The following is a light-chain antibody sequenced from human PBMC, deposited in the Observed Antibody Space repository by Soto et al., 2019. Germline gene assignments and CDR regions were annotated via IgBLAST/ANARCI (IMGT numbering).Light chain of an antibody. Sequence: QSVLTQPPSASGSPGQSVTISCTGTSNDIGGYNYVSWYQQLPGTAPKLLIFDDNKRPSGIPDRFSGSKSGTSATLGITGFQTGDEADYYCGSWDSSLSAYVFGTGTKLTVL. CDR2: DDN. CDR3: GSWDSSLSAYV. CDR1: SNDIGGYNY. V-gene: IGLV1-51*01. J-gene: IGLJ1*01.